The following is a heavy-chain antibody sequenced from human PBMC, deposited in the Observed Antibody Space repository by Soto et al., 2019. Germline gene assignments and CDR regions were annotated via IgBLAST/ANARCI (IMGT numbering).Heavy chain of an antibody. CDR3: AARSRVGAFDI. CDR2: TVVGSGNT. J-gene: IGHJ3*02. D-gene: IGHD1-26*01. CDR1: GFTFTSSA. Sequence: QLQLVQSGPEVKKPGTSEKVSCKASGFTFTSSAVQWVRQARGQRLEWIGWTVVGSGNTNYAQKFQERVTITRDMSTSTAYMELSSLRSADTAVYYCAARSRVGAFDIWGQGTMVTVSS. V-gene: IGHV1-58*01.